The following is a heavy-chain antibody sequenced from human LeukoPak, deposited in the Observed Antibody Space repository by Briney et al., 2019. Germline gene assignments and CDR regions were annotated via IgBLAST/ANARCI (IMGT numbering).Heavy chain of an antibody. Sequence: SETLSLTCTVSGGSISSDSYYWAWIRQPPGKGLEWIASIYYSGSTYYNPSLKSRVAISVDTSRNQFSLKLSSVTAADTAVYYCASLAVAGLSEGYWGQGTLVIVSS. CDR1: GGSISSDSYY. V-gene: IGHV4-39*01. CDR3: ASLAVAGLSEGY. CDR2: IYYSGST. D-gene: IGHD6-19*01. J-gene: IGHJ4*02.